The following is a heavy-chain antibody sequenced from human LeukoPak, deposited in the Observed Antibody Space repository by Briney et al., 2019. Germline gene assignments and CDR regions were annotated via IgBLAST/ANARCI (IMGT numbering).Heavy chain of an antibody. CDR2: IYSSGST. CDR3: ARLGNRDGYNYFLDY. D-gene: IGHD5-24*01. CDR1: GGSLSSDY. Sequence: SETLSLTCTVSGGSLSSDYWTWIGQPPGKSLQWIGYIYSSGSTNYNPSLKRRVTISVDTSKNQFSLKLSSVTAADTAIYYCARLGNRDGYNYFLDYWGQGVLVTVSS. J-gene: IGHJ4*02. V-gene: IGHV4-59*08.